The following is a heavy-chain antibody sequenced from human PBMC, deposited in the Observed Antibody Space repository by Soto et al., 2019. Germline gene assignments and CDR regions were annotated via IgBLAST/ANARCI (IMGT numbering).Heavy chain of an antibody. Sequence: SVKVSCKASGGTFSSYAISWVRQASGQGLEWMGGIIPIFGTANYAQKFQGRVTITADESTSTAYMELSSLRSEDTAVYYCARDESSTAYGDLYYYYYGMDVWGQGTTVTVSS. CDR2: IIPIFGTA. V-gene: IGHV1-69*13. J-gene: IGHJ6*02. CDR3: ARDESSTAYGDLYYYYYGMDV. CDR1: GGTFSSYA. D-gene: IGHD4-17*01.